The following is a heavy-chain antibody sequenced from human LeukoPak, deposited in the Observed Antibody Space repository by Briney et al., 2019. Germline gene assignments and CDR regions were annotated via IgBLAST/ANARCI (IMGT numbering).Heavy chain of an antibody. Sequence: PGGSLRLSCAASGFTFSSYWMSWVRQAPGKGLEWVANIKQDGSEKYYVDSVKGRFTISRDNSKNSLYLQMNSLRTEDTALYYCAKDISTSGAGGSYFDYWGQGTLVTVSS. J-gene: IGHJ4*02. CDR1: GFTFSSYW. D-gene: IGHD1-26*01. V-gene: IGHV3-7*05. CDR3: AKDISTSGAGGSYFDY. CDR2: IKQDGSEK.